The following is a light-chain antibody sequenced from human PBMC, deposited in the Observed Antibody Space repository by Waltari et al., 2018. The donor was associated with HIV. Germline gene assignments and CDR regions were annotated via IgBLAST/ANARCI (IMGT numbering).Light chain of an antibody. CDR2: GAS. Sequence: EIELTQFPGTLSLSPGERATLACRASKSLNSTYLAWYQQQPGQTPRLLIYGASSRAIGIPDRFSGSGSGTDFTLTISRLEPGDFAVYYCHQYGSSPRTFGQGTKVDIK. CDR1: KSLNSTY. J-gene: IGKJ1*01. V-gene: IGKV3-20*01. CDR3: HQYGSSPRT.